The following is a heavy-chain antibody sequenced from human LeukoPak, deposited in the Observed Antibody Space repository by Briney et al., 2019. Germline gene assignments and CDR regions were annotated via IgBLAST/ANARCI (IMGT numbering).Heavy chain of an antibody. CDR2: IKQDGSEK. J-gene: IGHJ4*02. D-gene: IGHD3-16*02. CDR1: GFTFSSYL. V-gene: IGHV3-7*03. Sequence: GGSLRLSCAASGFTFSSYLMSWVRQAPGKGLEWVANIKQDGSEKYYVDSVKGRFTISRDNAKNSLYLQMNSLRAEDTAVYYCARDYDYVWGSYRTKFDYWGQGTLVTVSS. CDR3: ARDYDYVWGSYRTKFDY.